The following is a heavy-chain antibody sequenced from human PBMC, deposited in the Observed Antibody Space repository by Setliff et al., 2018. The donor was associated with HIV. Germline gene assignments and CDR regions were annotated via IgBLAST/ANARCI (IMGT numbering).Heavy chain of an antibody. CDR3: ARGRGGFYGMDV. J-gene: IGHJ6*02. V-gene: IGHV3-48*01. CDR1: GFTFSSYS. Sequence: PGGSLRLSCAASGFTFSSYSMNWVRQAPGKGLEWVSYISSSSSTIYYADSVKGRFTISRDNAENSLYLQMNSLRAEDTAVYYCARGRGGFYGMDVWGQGTTVTVSS. CDR2: ISSSSSTI.